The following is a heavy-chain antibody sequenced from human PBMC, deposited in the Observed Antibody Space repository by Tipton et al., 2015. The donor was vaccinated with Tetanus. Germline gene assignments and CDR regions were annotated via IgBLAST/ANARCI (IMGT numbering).Heavy chain of an antibody. D-gene: IGHD4-17*01. V-gene: IGHV1-18*01. CDR2: ISAYNGNT. J-gene: IGHJ6*02. CDR1: GYTFTNFG. CDR3: ARDRGLTTGGGIGMDV. Sequence: QSGPEVKKPGASVKVSCKASGYTFTNFGISWVRQAPGQGLEWMGWISAYNGNTNYAQKLQGRVTMTTDTSTSTAYMELRSLRSDDTAVYYCARDRGLTTGGGIGMDVWGQGTTVTVSS.